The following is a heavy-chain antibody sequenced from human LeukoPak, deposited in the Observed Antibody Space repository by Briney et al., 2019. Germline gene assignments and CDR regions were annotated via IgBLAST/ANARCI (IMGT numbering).Heavy chain of an antibody. D-gene: IGHD3-22*01. J-gene: IGHJ4*02. CDR1: GFTVSINY. Sequence: GGSLRLSCAASGFTVSINYMSWVRQAPGKGLEWVSVIYSGGSTYYADSVKGRFTIPRDNSKNTLYLQMNSLRAEDTAVYYCAKTYYYDSSGYSPHFDYWGQGNMVTVSS. CDR2: IYSGGST. CDR3: AKTYYYDSSGYSPHFDY. V-gene: IGHV3-53*01.